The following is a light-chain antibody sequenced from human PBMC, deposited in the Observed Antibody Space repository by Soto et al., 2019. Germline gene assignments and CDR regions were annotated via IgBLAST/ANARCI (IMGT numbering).Light chain of an antibody. CDR3: QQYNNWPPT. Sequence: EIVLTQSPGTLSLSPWERATLSCRASQSVSSSYLAWYQQKPGQAPSLLIYGASRRATGIPDRFSGSGSGTDFTLTISRLEPEDFAVYYCQQYNNWPPTFGQGTRLEIK. J-gene: IGKJ5*01. V-gene: IGKV3-20*01. CDR1: QSVSSSY. CDR2: GAS.